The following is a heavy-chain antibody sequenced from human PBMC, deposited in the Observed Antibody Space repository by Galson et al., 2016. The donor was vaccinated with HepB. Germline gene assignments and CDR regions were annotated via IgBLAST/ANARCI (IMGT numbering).Heavy chain of an antibody. CDR3: AKVRAGSGYYYVFDY. D-gene: IGHD3-22*01. V-gene: IGHV3-30*18. J-gene: IGHJ4*02. CDR2: ISYDGSNK. CDR1: GFTFSSYA. Sequence: SLRLSCAASGFTFSSYAMHWVRQAPGKGLEWVAVISYDGSNKYYTDSVKGRFTTSRDNSKNTLYLQMNSLRAKDTAVYYCAKVRAGSGYYYVFDYWGQGTLVTVSS.